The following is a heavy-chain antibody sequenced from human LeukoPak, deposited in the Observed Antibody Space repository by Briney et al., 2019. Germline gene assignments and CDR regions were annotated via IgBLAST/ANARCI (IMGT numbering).Heavy chain of an antibody. CDR2: MNPNSGNT. CDR1: GYTFTSYD. V-gene: IGHV1-8*01. CDR3: ARVQAAAGHYYYYGMDV. J-gene: IGHJ6*02. Sequence: ASVKVSCKASGYTFTSYDINWVRQATGQGLEWMGWMNPNSGNTGYAQKFQGRVTMTRNTSISTACMELSSLRSEDTAVYYCARVQAAAGHYYYYGMDVWGQGTTVTVSS. D-gene: IGHD6-13*01.